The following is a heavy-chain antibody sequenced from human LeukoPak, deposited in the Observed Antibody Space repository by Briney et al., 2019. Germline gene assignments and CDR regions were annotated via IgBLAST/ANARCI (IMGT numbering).Heavy chain of an antibody. CDR2: ISRDSSII. CDR3: VRDNPRCCGVVPANIDDY. D-gene: IGHD2-15*01. J-gene: IGHJ4*02. Sequence: GGSLRLSCSASGFTFSRDSMNWVRQAPGKGLEWISYISRDSSIIYYADSVRGRFTISRDNAKNSLYLQMNSLRAEDTAVYYCVRDNPRCCGVVPANIDDYWGQGTLVTVSS. V-gene: IGHV3-48*01. CDR1: GFTFSRDS.